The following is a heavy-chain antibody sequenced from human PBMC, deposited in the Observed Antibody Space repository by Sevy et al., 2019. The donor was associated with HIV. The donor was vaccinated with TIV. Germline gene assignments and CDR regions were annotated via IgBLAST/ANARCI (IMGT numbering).Heavy chain of an antibody. Sequence: GWSLRLSCAASGFTFSSYAMSWVRQAPGKGLEWVSAISGSGGSTYYADSVKGRFTISRDNSKNTLYLQMNSLRAEDTAVYYCAKDGSAYDSSGYYSFDYWGQGTLVTVSS. CDR3: AKDGSAYDSSGYYSFDY. J-gene: IGHJ4*02. V-gene: IGHV3-23*01. CDR2: ISGSGGST. CDR1: GFTFSSYA. D-gene: IGHD3-22*01.